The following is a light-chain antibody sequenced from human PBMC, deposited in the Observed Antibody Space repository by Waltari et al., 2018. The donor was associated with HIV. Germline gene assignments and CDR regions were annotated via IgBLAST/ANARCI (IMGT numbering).Light chain of an antibody. J-gene: IGLJ3*02. CDR1: SSDVGGYNY. V-gene: IGLV2-11*01. CDR2: DVT. CDR3: CSYAGNYPVL. Sequence: QSALTQPRSVSGSPGQSVTISCTGTSSDVGGYNYVSWYQQNPGKAPKFIIYDVTKRPAGVPDRCSGSKSGNTASLTISVLQAEDEADYYCCSYAGNYPVLFGGGTKLTVL.